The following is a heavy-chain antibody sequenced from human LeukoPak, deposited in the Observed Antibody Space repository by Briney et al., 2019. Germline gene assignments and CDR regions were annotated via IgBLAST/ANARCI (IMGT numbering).Heavy chain of an antibody. J-gene: IGHJ4*02. CDR3: ARVDYGDCGLGY. CDR1: GFTVISNY. D-gene: IGHD4-17*01. V-gene: IGHV3-66*01. Sequence: GGSLRHSRAASGFTVISNYMSWVRQAPGKGLEWVSVIYSGGSTYYADSVKGRFIISRDNSKNTLYLQMNSLRAEDTAVYYCARVDYGDCGLGYWGQVTLVTVSS. CDR2: IYSGGST.